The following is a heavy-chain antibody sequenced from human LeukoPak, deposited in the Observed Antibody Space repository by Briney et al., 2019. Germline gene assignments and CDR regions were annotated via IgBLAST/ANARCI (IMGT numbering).Heavy chain of an antibody. J-gene: IGHJ4*02. Sequence: PSETLSLTCAVSGYSISSGYYWGWIRPPPGKGLEGIGIIYNSGSTYYNPSLKSRVTISVDTSKNQFSLKLSSVTAADTAVYYCARRGFGWYDSSGYMFDYWGQGTLVTVSS. D-gene: IGHD3-22*01. V-gene: IGHV4-38-2*01. CDR1: GYSISSGYY. CDR2: IYNSGST. CDR3: ARRGFGWYDSSGYMFDY.